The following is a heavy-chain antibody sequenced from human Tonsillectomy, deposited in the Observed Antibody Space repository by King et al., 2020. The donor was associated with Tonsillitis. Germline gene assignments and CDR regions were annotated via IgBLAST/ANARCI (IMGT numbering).Heavy chain of an antibody. V-gene: IGHV4-30-2*01. D-gene: IGHD4-17*01. J-gene: IGHJ6*02. CDR3: ARDAGDSGMYV. Sequence: QLQLQESGSGLVKPSQTLSLTCAVSGGSISSGGYSWSWIRQPPGKGLEWIGYMYHRESPYYNPSLKSRVTITIDRSKNHLSLNLSSVTAADTAVYYCARDAGDSGMYVWGPGTTVTVSS. CDR2: MYHRESP. CDR1: GGSISSGGYS.